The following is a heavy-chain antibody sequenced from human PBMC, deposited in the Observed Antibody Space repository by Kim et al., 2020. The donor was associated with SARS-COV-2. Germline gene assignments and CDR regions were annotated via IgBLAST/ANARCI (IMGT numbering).Heavy chain of an antibody. CDR2: ISSNGGST. Sequence: GGSLRLSCSASGFTFSSYAMHWVRQAPGKGLEYVSAISSNGGSTYYADSVKVRFTISRDNTKNTLYLQMSSLRAEDTAVYYCVKGAGDYYYYGMDVWGQGTTVTVSS. CDR3: VKGAGDYYYYGMDV. CDR1: GFTFSSYA. D-gene: IGHD1-26*01. J-gene: IGHJ6*02. V-gene: IGHV3-64D*09.